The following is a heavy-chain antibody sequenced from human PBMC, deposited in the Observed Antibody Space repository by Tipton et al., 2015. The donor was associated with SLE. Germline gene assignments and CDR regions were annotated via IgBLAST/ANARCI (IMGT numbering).Heavy chain of an antibody. Sequence: TLSLTCAVYGGSFSGYYWSWIRQPPGKGLEWIGEINHSGSTNYNPSLKSRVTISVDTSKNQFSLKLSSVTVADTAVYYCARHTYCGGDCPGAFDIWGQGTMVTVPS. D-gene: IGHD2-21*02. J-gene: IGHJ3*02. CDR1: GGSFSGYY. V-gene: IGHV4-34*01. CDR3: ARHTYCGGDCPGAFDI. CDR2: INHSGST.